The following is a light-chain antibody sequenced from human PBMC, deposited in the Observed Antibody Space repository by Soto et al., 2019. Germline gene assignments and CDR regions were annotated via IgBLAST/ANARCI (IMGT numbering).Light chain of an antibody. CDR2: GAS. V-gene: IGKV3-15*01. CDR1: QSVSIK. J-gene: IGKJ1*01. CDR3: QQYNTCPPTT. Sequence: VVITQSPATLSVSPAPTATLSCTATQSVSIKLAWYQQTPGQAPRLVLYGASARATGIPARFIGSRSWTKFTLTISSLHSESFAVYYCQQYNTCPPTTFGQGTNVDIK.